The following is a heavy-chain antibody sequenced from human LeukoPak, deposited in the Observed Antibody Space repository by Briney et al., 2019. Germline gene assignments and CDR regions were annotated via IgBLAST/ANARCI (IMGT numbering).Heavy chain of an antibody. V-gene: IGHV4-59*01. Sequence: PSETLSLTCTVSGGSISSYYWSWIRRPPGKGLGWIGYIYYSGSTNYNPSLKSRVTISVDTSKNQFSLKLSSVTAADTAVYYCARALPYDYVWGSYRLQDAFDIWGQGTMVTVSS. CDR3: ARALPYDYVWGSYRLQDAFDI. J-gene: IGHJ3*02. CDR1: GGSISSYY. D-gene: IGHD3-16*02. CDR2: IYYSGST.